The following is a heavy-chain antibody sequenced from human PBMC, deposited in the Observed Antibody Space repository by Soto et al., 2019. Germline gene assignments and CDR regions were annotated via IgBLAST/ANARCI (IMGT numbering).Heavy chain of an antibody. D-gene: IGHD3-10*01. V-gene: IGHV1-46*01. J-gene: IGHJ6*02. CDR3: ANWFYYGSWVETRGPQYYYYGMDV. CDR2: INPSGGST. Sequence: GASVKVSCKASGYTFTSYYMHWVRQAPGQGLEWMGIINPSGGSTSYAQKFQGRVTMTRDTSTSTVYMELSSLRSEDTAVYYCANWFYYGSWVETRGPQYYYYGMDVWGQGTTVTVSS. CDR1: GYTFTSYY.